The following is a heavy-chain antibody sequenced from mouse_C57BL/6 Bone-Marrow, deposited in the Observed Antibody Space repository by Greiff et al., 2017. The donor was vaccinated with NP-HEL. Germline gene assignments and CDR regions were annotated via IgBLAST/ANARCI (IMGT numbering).Heavy chain of an antibody. CDR3: ARGGYGSLFDY. CDR1: GFTFSSYA. D-gene: IGHD2-10*02. J-gene: IGHJ2*01. CDR2: ISDGGSYT. Sequence: EVNLVESGGGLVKPGGSLKLSCAASGFTFSSYAMSWVRQTPEKRLEWVATISDGGSYTYYPDNVKGRFTISRDNAKNNLYLQMSHLKSEDTAMYYCARGGYGSLFDYWGQGTTLTVSS. V-gene: IGHV5-4*03.